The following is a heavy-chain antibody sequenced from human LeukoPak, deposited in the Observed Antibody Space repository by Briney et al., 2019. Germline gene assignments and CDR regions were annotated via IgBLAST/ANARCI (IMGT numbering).Heavy chain of an antibody. J-gene: IGHJ6*02. CDR3: AKDLGGYYYYGMDV. V-gene: IGHV3-23*01. CDR2: ISGSGGST. CDR1: GFTFISYA. Sequence: PGGSLRLSCAASGFTFISYAMSWVRQAPGKGLGWVSAISGSGGSTYYAESVKGRFTISRDNSKNTLYLQMNSLRAEDTAVYYCAKDLGGYYYYGMDVWGQGTTVTVSS.